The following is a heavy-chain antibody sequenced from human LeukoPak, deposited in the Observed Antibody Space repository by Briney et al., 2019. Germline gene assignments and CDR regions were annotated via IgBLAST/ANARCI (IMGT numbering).Heavy chain of an antibody. J-gene: IGHJ4*02. D-gene: IGHD3-10*01. CDR2: IYYSGST. CDR1: GGSISSSSYY. V-gene: IGHV4-39*07. Sequence: PSETLSLTCTVSGGSISSSSYYWGWIRQPPGKGLEWIGSIYYSGSTYYNPSLKSRVTISVDTSKNQFSLKLSSVTAADTAVYYCARVRRELLWFGELYEGGYFDYWGQGTLVTVSS. CDR3: ARVRRELLWFGELYEGGYFDY.